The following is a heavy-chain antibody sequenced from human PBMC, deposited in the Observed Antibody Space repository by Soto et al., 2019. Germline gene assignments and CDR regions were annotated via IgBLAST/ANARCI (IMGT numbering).Heavy chain of an antibody. CDR1: GFTFSSSA. V-gene: IGHV3-23*01. CDR3: AKDRHYPRDYCHY. J-gene: IGHJ4*02. D-gene: IGHD3-10*01. CDR2: VSANGQGI. Sequence: PGGSLRLSCAASGFTFSSSAISWVRQAPGKGLEWVSAVSANGQGIYYAGSVRGRFTISRDNSKSTVFLHMDSLSAEDTAVYYCAKDRHYPRDYCHYWGQGTRVTVSS.